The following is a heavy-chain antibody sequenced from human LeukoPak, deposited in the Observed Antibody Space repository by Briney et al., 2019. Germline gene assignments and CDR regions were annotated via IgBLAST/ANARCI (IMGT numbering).Heavy chain of an antibody. Sequence: SETLSLTCTVSGGSVNSGSYYWGWLRQPPGRGREGIGYIYYSGSTNYNPSLKSRVTISIDTSKHQFSLKLSSVTAADTAVYYCARALRFFEWFDPWDQGTLVPVSS. D-gene: IGHD3-3*01. CDR1: GGSVNSGSYY. V-gene: IGHV4-61*01. CDR3: ARALRFFEWFDP. J-gene: IGHJ5*02. CDR2: IYYSGST.